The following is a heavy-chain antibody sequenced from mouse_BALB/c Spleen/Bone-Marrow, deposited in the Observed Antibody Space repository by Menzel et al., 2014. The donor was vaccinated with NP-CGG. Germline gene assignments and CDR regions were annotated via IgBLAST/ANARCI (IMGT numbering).Heavy chain of an antibody. CDR2: IDPANGNT. J-gene: IGHJ2*01. Sequence: VQLKESEAELVKPGASVKLSCTASGFNIKDTYMHWVKERPEQGLEWIGRIDPANGNTKYDPKFQGKATITADTSSNTAYLQLSSLTSEDTAVYYCARYYYGYYFDYWGQGTTLTVSS. D-gene: IGHD1-1*01. V-gene: IGHV14-3*02. CDR3: ARYYYGYYFDY. CDR1: GFNIKDTY.